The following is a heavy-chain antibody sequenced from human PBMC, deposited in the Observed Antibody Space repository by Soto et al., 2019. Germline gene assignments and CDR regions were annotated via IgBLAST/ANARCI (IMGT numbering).Heavy chain of an antibody. CDR2: NYHSGTT. Sequence: PXETLSLTCPVSGFTITTCYWSWIRQPPGKGLEWIGYNYHSGTTNYNPSLKSRVTISVDTSKNQFSLRLTSVTAPDTAIYSCVREASIGYGNAIDRWGQGNLVTVSS. CDR1: GFTITTCY. V-gene: IGHV4-59*01. J-gene: IGHJ5*02. CDR3: VREASIGYGNAIDR. D-gene: IGHD5-12*01.